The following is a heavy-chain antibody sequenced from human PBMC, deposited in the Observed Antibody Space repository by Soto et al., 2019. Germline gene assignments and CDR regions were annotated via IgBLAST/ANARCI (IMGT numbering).Heavy chain of an antibody. D-gene: IGHD2-15*01. CDR2: MHHSGRT. V-gene: IGHV4-31*03. Sequence: PSETLSLTCTVSGAYMRNDYYYWSWVRQNPGKDLEWIGHMHHSGRTHYNPSLKSRVAISVDTSKNQFSLYLNSVTAADTAVYYSARWVEVSLDYFDSWGQGTPVTVSS. CDR3: ARWVEVSLDYFDS. CDR1: GAYMRNDYYY. J-gene: IGHJ4*02.